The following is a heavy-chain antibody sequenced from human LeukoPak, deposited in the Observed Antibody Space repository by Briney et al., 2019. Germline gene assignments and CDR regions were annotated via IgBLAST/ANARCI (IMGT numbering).Heavy chain of an antibody. CDR2: IYSGGST. V-gene: IGHV3-53*01. Sequence: GGSLRLSCAASGFTVSSNYMSWVRQAPGKGLEWVSVIYSGGSTYYADSVKGRFTISRDNSKNTLYLQMNSLRAEDTAVYYCAKDQNGDYIGAFDFWGQGTMVTVSS. J-gene: IGHJ3*01. CDR3: AKDQNGDYIGAFDF. D-gene: IGHD4-17*01. CDR1: GFTVSSNY.